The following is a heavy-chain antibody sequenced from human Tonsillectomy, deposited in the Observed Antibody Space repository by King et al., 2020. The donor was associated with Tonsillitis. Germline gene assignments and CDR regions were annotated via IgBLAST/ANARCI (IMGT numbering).Heavy chain of an antibody. J-gene: IGHJ6*02. D-gene: IGHD4-17*01. CDR3: ARDLNFGDYNDYCGMDG. Sequence: QLVQSGGGLVQPGGSRRLSCAASGFTITDNYMSWVRQSPGKGLEWVAVIYGGGSTFYADSVKGRFTISRHNGKNTLYLQMKSLKAEDTAVYYCARDLNFGDYNDYCGMDGWGQGTTVTVSS. CDR1: GFTITDNY. V-gene: IGHV3-53*04. CDR2: IYGGGST.